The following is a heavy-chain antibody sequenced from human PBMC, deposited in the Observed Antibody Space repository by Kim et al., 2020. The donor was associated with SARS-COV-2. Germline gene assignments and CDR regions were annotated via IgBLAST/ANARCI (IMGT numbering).Heavy chain of an antibody. D-gene: IGHD2-2*01. CDR2: FDPEDGET. Sequence: ASVKVSCKVSGYTLTELSMHWVRQAPGKGLEWMGDFDPEDGETIYAQKFQGRVTMTEDTSTDTAYMELSSLRSEDTAVYYCATEKYQLLSGSYHGMDVWGQGTTVTVSS. CDR3: ATEKYQLLSGSYHGMDV. CDR1: GYTLTELS. V-gene: IGHV1-24*01. J-gene: IGHJ6*02.